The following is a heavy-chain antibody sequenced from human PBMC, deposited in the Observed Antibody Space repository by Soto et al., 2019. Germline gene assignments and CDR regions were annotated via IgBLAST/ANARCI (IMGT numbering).Heavy chain of an antibody. CDR1: GFSLNTRGVG. Sequence: QITLKESGPTLVKPTQTLTLTCTFSGFSLNTRGVGVGWIRQPPGKALEWLALISWDGEKRYRPSLKSRLTITKDASENQLVLTMTNMDPVDTATYCCAHSSGDLLTGHYYFDYWGQGTLVTVSS. D-gene: IGHD3-9*01. V-gene: IGHV2-5*02. J-gene: IGHJ4*02. CDR2: ISWDGEK. CDR3: AHSSGDLLTGHYYFDY.